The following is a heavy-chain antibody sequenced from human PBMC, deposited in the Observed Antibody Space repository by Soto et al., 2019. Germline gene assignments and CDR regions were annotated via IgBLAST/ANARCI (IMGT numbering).Heavy chain of an antibody. J-gene: IGHJ2*01. V-gene: IGHV3-73*02. CDR3: ARHALQYCGGDCYLLPYFDL. Sequence: EVQLVESGGGLVQPGGSLKLSCAAYGFTFSGSAMHWVRQASGKGLEWVGRIRSKANNYATVYAASVKGRFTISRDDSKNTAHLQMNSLKTEDTAVYYCARHALQYCGGDCYLLPYFDLWGRGTLVTVSS. D-gene: IGHD2-21*02. CDR1: GFTFSGSA. CDR2: IRSKANNYAT.